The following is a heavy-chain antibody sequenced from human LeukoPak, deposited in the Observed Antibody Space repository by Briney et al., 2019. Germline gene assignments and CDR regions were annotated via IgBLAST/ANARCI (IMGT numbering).Heavy chain of an antibody. D-gene: IGHD3-10*01. V-gene: IGHV1-46*01. CDR2: INPSGGST. Sequence: ASVKVSCKSSGYTFTSYYMYWVRQAPGQGLEWMGIINPSGGSTSYAQKFQGRVTMTRDTSTRTVYMELSSLRSDDTAVYYCARAPITLVRGVIIPLLDYGMDVWGQGTTVTVSS. CDR3: ARAPITLVRGVIIPLLDYGMDV. CDR1: GYTFTSYY. J-gene: IGHJ6*02.